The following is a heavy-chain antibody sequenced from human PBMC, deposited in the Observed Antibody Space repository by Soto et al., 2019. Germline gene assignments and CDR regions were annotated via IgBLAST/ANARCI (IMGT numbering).Heavy chain of an antibody. CDR3: ARDSYHSSGYNDY. CDR1: GYTFTSYY. V-gene: IGHV1-46*01. J-gene: IGHJ4*02. CDR2: INPSGGST. D-gene: IGHD3-22*01. Sequence: GASVKVSCKASGYTFTSYYMHWVRQAPGQGLEWMGIINPSGGSTSYAQKFQCRVTITRDTSTSTVYMELNSLRAEDTAVYYCARDSYHSSGYNDYWGQGTLVTVSS.